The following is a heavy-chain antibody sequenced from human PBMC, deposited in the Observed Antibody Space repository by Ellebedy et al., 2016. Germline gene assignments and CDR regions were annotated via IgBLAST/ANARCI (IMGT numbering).Heavy chain of an antibody. Sequence: GESLKISXAASGFTFSSYAMHWVRQAPGKGLEWVAVISYDGSNKYYADSVKGRFTISRDNSKNTLYLQMNSLRAEDTAVYYCARGAYSSGWSGDYWGQGTLVTVSS. CDR3: ARGAYSSGWSGDY. D-gene: IGHD6-19*01. CDR1: GFTFSSYA. CDR2: ISYDGSNK. V-gene: IGHV3-30-3*01. J-gene: IGHJ4*02.